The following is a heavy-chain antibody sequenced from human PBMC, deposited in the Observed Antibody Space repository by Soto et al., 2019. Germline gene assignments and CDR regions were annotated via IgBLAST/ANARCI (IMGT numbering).Heavy chain of an antibody. CDR1: GYSFTNYW. Sequence: GESLKISCKGSGYSFTNYWIGWVRQMPGKGLEWMGLIHPGDSETRYSPSFQGLITISADKSINTAYLQWSSLKASDSAMYYCTRQAAGGSGTYYNDYWSQGTLVTVSS. D-gene: IGHD3-10*01. CDR2: IHPGDSET. V-gene: IGHV5-51*01. CDR3: TRQAAGGSGTYYNDY. J-gene: IGHJ4*02.